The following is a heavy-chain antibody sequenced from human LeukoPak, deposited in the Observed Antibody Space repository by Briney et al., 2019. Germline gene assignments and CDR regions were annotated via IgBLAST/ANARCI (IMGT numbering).Heavy chain of an antibody. CDR2: INHSGST. D-gene: IGHD2-15*01. J-gene: IGHJ5*02. CDR1: GGCFSGYY. CDR3: ARVGIVVVVAATWFDP. Sequence: PSETLSLTCAVYGGCFSGYYWSWIRQPPGKGLECIGEINHSGSTNYNPSLKSRVTISVDTSKNQFSLKLSSVTAADTAVYYCARVGIVVVVAATWFDPWGQGTLVTVSS. V-gene: IGHV4-34*01.